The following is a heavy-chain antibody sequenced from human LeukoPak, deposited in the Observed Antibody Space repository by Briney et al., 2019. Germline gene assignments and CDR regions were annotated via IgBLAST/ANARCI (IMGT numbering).Heavy chain of an antibody. CDR2: IYYSGST. CDR3: ARGVYDGFDY. D-gene: IGHD6-13*01. Sequence: SETLSLTCTASGGSVSSGSYYWSWIRQPPGKGLEWIGYIYYSGSTNYNPSLKSRVTISVDTSKNQFSLKLSSVTAADTAVYYCARGVYDGFDYWGQGTLVTVSS. CDR1: GGSVSSGSYY. V-gene: IGHV4-61*01. J-gene: IGHJ4*02.